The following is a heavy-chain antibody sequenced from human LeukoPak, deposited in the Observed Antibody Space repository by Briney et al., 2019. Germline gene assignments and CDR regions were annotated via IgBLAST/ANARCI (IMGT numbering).Heavy chain of an antibody. D-gene: IGHD2-15*01. CDR2: ISGSGGST. CDR3: ARYCSGGSCYSTENARFDY. Sequence: GGSLRLSCAASGFTFSSYAMSWVRQAPGKGLEWVSAISGSGGSTYYADSVKGRFTISRDNSKNTLYLQMNSLRAEDTAVYYCARYCSGGSCYSTENARFDYWGQGTLVTVSS. V-gene: IGHV3-23*01. CDR1: GFTFSSYA. J-gene: IGHJ4*02.